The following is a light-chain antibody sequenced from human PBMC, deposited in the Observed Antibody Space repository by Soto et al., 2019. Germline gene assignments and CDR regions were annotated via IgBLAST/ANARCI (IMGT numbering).Light chain of an antibody. CDR3: QQYNNWLGT. J-gene: IGKJ1*01. CDR2: GAS. Sequence: EIVMTQSPATLSVSPGERATLSCRASQSVSSNLAWYQQKPGQAPGLLIYGASTRATGIPARFSGSGSGTEFTLTISSLQSEDFAVYYCQQYNNWLGTFGQGT. V-gene: IGKV3-15*01. CDR1: QSVSSN.